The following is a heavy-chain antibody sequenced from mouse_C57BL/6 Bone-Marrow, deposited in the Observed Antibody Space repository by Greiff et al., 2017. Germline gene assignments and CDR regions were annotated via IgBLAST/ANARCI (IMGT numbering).Heavy chain of an antibody. CDR3: ANDYGNYDWDVGYYAMDY. Sequence: EVKLMESGPELVKPGASVKISCKASGYSFTGYYMNWVKQSPEKSLEWIGEINPSTGGTTYNQKFKAKATLTVDKSSSTAYMQLKSLTSEDSAVYYWANDYGNYDWDVGYYAMDYWGQGTSVTVSS. CDR1: GYSFTGYY. D-gene: IGHD2-1*01. V-gene: IGHV1-42*01. CDR2: INPSTGGT. J-gene: IGHJ4*01.